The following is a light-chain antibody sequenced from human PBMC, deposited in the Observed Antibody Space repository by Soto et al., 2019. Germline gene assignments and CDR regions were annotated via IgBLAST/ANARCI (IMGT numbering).Light chain of an antibody. Sequence: DIQLTQSPSSLSASVGDRVTITCRASESISRYLNWYQQKPGTAPKLLIYAASNVHSGVPSRFSGSGSGTDFTLTISSLQPEEFATYSCQQSYTTPLTFVGGTKVAI. CDR1: ESISRY. V-gene: IGKV1-39*01. CDR2: AAS. CDR3: QQSYTTPLT. J-gene: IGKJ4*01.